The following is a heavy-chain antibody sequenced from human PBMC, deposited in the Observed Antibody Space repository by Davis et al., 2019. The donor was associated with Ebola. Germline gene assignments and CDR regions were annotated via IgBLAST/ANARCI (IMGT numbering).Heavy chain of an antibody. CDR3: ARLRPLGLLPDY. CDR2: IDPSDSYT. V-gene: IGHV5-10-1*01. CDR1: GYRFTSYW. D-gene: IGHD2-15*01. Sequence: PGGSLRLSCKASGYRFTSYWINWVRQMPGKGLEWMGRIDPSDSYTNYSPSFQGHVTISADKSISTAYLQWSSLKASDTAMYFCARLRPLGLLPDYWGQGTLVTVSS. J-gene: IGHJ4*02.